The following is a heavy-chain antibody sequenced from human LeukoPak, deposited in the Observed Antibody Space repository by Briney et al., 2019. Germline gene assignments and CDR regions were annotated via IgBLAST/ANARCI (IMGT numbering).Heavy chain of an antibody. D-gene: IGHD2-2*01. CDR1: GYTFTSYD. J-gene: IGHJ6*03. CDR2: MNPNSGNT. Sequence: ASVKVSCKASGYTFTSYDINWVRQATGQGLEWMGWMNPNSGNTGYAQKFQGRVTMTRNTSISTAYMELSSLRSEDTAVYYYARAPLRYCSSTSCYRGMGRCYYYYMDVWGKGTTVTVSS. V-gene: IGHV1-8*01. CDR3: ARAPLRYCSSTSCYRGMGRCYYYYMDV.